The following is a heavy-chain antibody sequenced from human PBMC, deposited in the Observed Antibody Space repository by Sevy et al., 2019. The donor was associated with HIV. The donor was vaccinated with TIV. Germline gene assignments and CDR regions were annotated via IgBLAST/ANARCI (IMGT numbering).Heavy chain of an antibody. CDR3: ARLAARPDYFDY. J-gene: IGHJ4*02. Sequence: SETLSLTCTVSGGSISSYNWSWIRQPPGKGLEWIGYIYYSGSTNYNPALKSRVTISVDTSKNQFSLKLSSVTAADTAVYYCARLAARPDYFDYWGQGTLVTVSS. CDR1: GGSISSYN. V-gene: IGHV4-59*12. CDR2: IYYSGST. D-gene: IGHD6-6*01.